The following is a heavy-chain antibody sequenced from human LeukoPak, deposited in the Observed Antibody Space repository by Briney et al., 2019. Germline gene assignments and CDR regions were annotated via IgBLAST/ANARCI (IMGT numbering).Heavy chain of an antibody. CDR3: AKGGFFLREPPGY. J-gene: IGHJ4*02. D-gene: IGHD3-16*01. V-gene: IGHV1-2*02. CDR1: GYSFTGNY. Sequence: GASVTVSFKASGYSFTGNYMYWVRQAPGQGLEWMGWINPNSGATNYAQKFQGRVTMTRDTAISTAYMELNRLRSDDTAVYYCAKGGFFLREPPGYWGQGTLVTVSS. CDR2: INPNSGAT.